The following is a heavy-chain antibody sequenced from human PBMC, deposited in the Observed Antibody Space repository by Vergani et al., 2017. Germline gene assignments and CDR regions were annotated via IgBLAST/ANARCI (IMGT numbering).Heavy chain of an antibody. J-gene: IGHJ6*02. D-gene: IGHD4-11*01. CDR2: ISGSGGST. CDR1: GFTFSSYA. Sequence: EVQLLESGGGLVQPGGSLRLSCAASGFTFSSYAMSWVRQAPGKGLEWVSAISGSGGSTYYADSVKGRFTISRDNSKNTLYLQMNCLRAEDTAVYYCAKDYYSNYYYYYGMDVWGQGTTVTVSS. CDR3: AKDYYSNYYYYYGMDV. V-gene: IGHV3-23*01.